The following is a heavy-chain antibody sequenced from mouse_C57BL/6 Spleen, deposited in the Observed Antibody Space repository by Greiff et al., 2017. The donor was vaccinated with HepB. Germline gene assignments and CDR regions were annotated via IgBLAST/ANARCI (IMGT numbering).Heavy chain of an antibody. CDR2: IRNKANGYTT. V-gene: IGHV7-3*01. CDR1: GFTFTDYY. D-gene: IGHD2-2*01. J-gene: IGHJ2*01. Sequence: EVNVVESGGGLVQPGGSLSLSCAASGFTFTDYYMSWVRQPPGKALEWLGFIRNKANGYTTEYSASVKGRFTISRDNSQSILYLQMNALRAEDSATYYCARSSIYYGYDPYYFDYWGQGTTLTVSS. CDR3: ARSSIYYGYDPYYFDY.